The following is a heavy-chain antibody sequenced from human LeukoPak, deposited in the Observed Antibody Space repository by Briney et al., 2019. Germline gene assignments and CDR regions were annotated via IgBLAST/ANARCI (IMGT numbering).Heavy chain of an antibody. CDR3: ARSLPCPCGGDCWGAFDL. CDR2: IYYSGSN. V-gene: IGHV4-59*01. Sequence: SETLSLTCTVSGVSMSSYCWSWIRQPPGKGLEWIGYIYYSGSNEYNPSLKSRVAISIDTSKNQFSLKLNSVTTADTAVYYCARSLPCPCGGDCWGAFDLWGQGTLVPVSS. CDR1: GVSMSSYC. J-gene: IGHJ3*01. D-gene: IGHD2-21*02.